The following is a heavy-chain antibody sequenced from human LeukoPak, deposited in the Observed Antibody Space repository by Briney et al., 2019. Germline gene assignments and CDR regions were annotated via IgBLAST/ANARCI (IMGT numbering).Heavy chain of an antibody. D-gene: IGHD1-26*01. CDR2: ISSSGGTT. CDR3: ASSGSYGGPVYYFDY. CDR1: GFTFSDYY. V-gene: IGHV3-11*01. Sequence: GGSLRLSCAASGFTFSDYYMSWIRQAPGKGLEWVSYISSSGGTTYYADSVKGRFTISRDNAKYSLYLQMNSLRAEDTAVYYCASSGSYGGPVYYFDYWGQGTLVTVSS. J-gene: IGHJ4*02.